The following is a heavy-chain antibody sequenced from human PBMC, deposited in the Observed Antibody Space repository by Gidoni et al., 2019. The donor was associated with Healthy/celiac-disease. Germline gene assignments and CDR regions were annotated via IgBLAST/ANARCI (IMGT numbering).Heavy chain of an antibody. CDR1: GFTFSGYY. Sequence: QVQLVESGGGLVKPGGSLGLSCADAGFTFSGYYMSWIRQAPGKGLEWVSYISSSSSYTNYADSVKGRFTISRDNAKNSLYLQMNSLRAEDTAVYYCARVFDSSGYYYGGLDYWGQGTLDTVSS. CDR3: ARVFDSSGYYYGGLDY. CDR2: ISSSSSYT. V-gene: IGHV3-11*05. D-gene: IGHD3-22*01. J-gene: IGHJ4*02.